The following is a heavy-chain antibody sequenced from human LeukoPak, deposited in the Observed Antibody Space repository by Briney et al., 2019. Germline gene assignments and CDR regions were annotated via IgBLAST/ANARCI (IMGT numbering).Heavy chain of an antibody. Sequence: AASVKVSCKASGGTFSSYAISWVRQAPGQGLEWMGWINPNHGDTNYAQKFQDRVSMTRDTSISTAYMHLSRLRSADTAVYYCARSPHILTGENFDYWGQGTLLTVSS. CDR1: GGTFSSYA. J-gene: IGHJ4*02. CDR2: INPNHGDT. V-gene: IGHV1-2*02. D-gene: IGHD3-9*01. CDR3: ARSPHILTGENFDY.